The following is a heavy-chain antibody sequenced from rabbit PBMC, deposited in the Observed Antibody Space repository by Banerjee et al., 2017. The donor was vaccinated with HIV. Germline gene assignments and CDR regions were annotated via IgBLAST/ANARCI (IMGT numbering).Heavy chain of an antibody. CDR2: IYADSSGTT. CDR3: ARAGSTYYFGMDL. D-gene: IGHD4-2*01. CDR1: GFSFSSSVY. J-gene: IGHJ6*01. V-gene: IGHV1S40*01. Sequence: QSLEESGGDLVKPGASLTLTCTASGFSFSSSVYMCWVRQAPGKGLEWIACIYADSSGTTYYASWAKGRFTISETSSTTVTLQMTSLTAADTATYFCARAGSTYYFGMDLWGPGTLVTVS.